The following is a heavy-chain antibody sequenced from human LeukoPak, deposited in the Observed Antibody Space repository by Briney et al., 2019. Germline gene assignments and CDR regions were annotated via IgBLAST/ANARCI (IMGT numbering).Heavy chain of an antibody. D-gene: IGHD1/OR15-1a*01. V-gene: IGHV3-23*01. CDR1: GLTFSSYA. CDR3: AKGEHDTYSLSSDY. J-gene: IGHJ4*02. CDR2: ITNSGGAT. Sequence: GGSLRLSCEASGLTFSSYAMNWVRQTPGKGLEWVSVITNSGGATYYADSVKGRFTISRENSKNTLYLQMNSLRAEDSAVYYCAKGEHDTYSLSSDYWGQGTLVTVSS.